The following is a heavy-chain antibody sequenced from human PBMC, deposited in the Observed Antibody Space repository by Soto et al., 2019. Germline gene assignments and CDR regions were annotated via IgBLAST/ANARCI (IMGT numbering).Heavy chain of an antibody. Sequence: GGSLRLSCAASGFAFSNNAMSWVRQAPGKGLECVSTVSGSGRRTYYADSVKGRFTISRDNSKNTLYLQMNSLRAEDTALYYCVKTYYYYYMDVWGKGTTVTVSS. CDR2: VSGSGRRT. V-gene: IGHV3-23*01. J-gene: IGHJ6*03. CDR1: GFAFSNNA. CDR3: VKTYYYYYMDV.